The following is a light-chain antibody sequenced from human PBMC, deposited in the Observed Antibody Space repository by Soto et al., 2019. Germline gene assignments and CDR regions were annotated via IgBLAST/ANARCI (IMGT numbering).Light chain of an antibody. Sequence: ETVLTQSPATLSLSPGERATLSCRASQSVSRYLAWYQQKPGQAPRLLIYDASNRATGIPARFSGSGSGTDFTLTIRSLESEDFAVYYCQQRTNLPYTFGQGTNLEIK. CDR2: DAS. V-gene: IGKV3-11*01. J-gene: IGKJ2*01. CDR1: QSVSRY. CDR3: QQRTNLPYT.